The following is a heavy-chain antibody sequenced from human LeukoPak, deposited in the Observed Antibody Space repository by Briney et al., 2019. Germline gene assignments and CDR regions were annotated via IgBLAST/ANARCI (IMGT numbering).Heavy chain of an antibody. CDR2: IHSSDGDT. Sequence: GGSLRLSCAASGFIFSTHSMSWVRQAPGKRLEWVSSIHSSDGDTYYADSVKGRFTISRDNSKNTVYLQMNSLRAEDTAVYYCAKDPYGTRYFDYWGQGTLVTVSS. CDR3: AKDPYGTRYFDY. D-gene: IGHD2-2*01. CDR1: GFIFSTHS. J-gene: IGHJ4*02. V-gene: IGHV3-23*01.